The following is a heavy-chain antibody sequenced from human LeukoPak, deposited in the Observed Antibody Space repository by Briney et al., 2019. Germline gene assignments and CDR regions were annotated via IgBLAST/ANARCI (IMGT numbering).Heavy chain of an antibody. CDR2: ISSSSSYI. CDR3: ANLEVVILYYFDY. CDR1: GFTFSSYS. J-gene: IGHJ4*02. D-gene: IGHD3-3*01. V-gene: IGHV3-21*01. Sequence: GGSLRLSCAASGFTFSSYSMNWDRQAPGKGLEWVSSISSSSSYIYYADSVKGRFTISRDNAKNSLYLQMNSLRAEDTAVYYCANLEVVILYYFDYWGQGTLVTVSS.